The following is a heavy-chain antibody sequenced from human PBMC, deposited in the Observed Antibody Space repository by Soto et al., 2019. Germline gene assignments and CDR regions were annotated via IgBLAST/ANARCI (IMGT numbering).Heavy chain of an antibody. CDR3: AKGRQYYYYYGLDA. CDR1: GFTFSSSA. V-gene: IGHV3-23*01. Sequence: EVQLLESGGGLVQPGGSLRLSCAGTGFTFSSSAMSWVRQPPGQGLEWVSGLSGGGGSTYLADSVKVRFTISRDNSKNTLYLQMNSLRAEDTAVYYGAKGRQYYYYYGLDAWGQGTTVTVSS. CDR2: LSGGGGST. J-gene: IGHJ6*02.